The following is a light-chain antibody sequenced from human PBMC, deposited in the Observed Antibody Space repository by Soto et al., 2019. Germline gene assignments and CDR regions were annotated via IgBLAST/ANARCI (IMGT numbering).Light chain of an antibody. CDR2: DAS. V-gene: IGKV3-11*01. CDR1: QSVRSY. J-gene: IGKJ5*01. CDR3: QHLSNAST. Sequence: EIVLTQSPATLSLSPGERATLSCRASQSVRSYLACYQQKPGQAPRLLIYDASHKATGIPARFSGSGSVTAFTLTISSLEPEDFAVYHCQHLSNASTFGQGTRLEMK.